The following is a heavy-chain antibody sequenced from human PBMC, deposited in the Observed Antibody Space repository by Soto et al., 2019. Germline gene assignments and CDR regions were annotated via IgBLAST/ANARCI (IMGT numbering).Heavy chain of an antibody. CDR3: ARQGQWLNAFDI. CDR1: GYSFPSYW. Sequence: GESLKISCKGSGYSFPSYWIGWVRHMPGKGLELMGIIYPGDSNTRYSPSFLGQVTISADKSITTAYLQWSSLKASDTAMYYCARQGQWLNAFDIWGQGTIVTVSS. J-gene: IGHJ3*02. D-gene: IGHD6-19*01. CDR2: IYPGDSNT. V-gene: IGHV5-51*01.